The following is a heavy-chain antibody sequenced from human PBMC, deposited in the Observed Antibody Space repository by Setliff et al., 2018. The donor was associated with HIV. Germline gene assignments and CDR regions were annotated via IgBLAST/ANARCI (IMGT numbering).Heavy chain of an antibody. CDR3: ARDFYGSGSPPCGY. V-gene: IGHV3-7*01. CDR1: GFTFSRYA. CDR2: IKQDGSEM. Sequence: PGGSLRLSCRASGFTFSRYAMHWVRQAPGKGLEWVANIKQDGSEMYYVGSVKGRFTISRDNAKNSLFLQMKSLRAEDTGVYYCARDFYGSGSPPCGYWGRGTLVTVLL. J-gene: IGHJ4*02. D-gene: IGHD3-10*01.